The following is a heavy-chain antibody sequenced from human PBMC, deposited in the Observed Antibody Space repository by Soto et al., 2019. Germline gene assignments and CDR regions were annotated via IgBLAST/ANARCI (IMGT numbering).Heavy chain of an antibody. CDR3: AAGGGYDPNPFDY. Sequence: GASVKVSCKASGFTFTSSAMQWVRQARGQRLEWIGWIVVGSGNTNYAQKFQERVTITRDMSTSTAYMELSSLRSEDTAVYYCAAGGGYDPNPFDYWGQGTLVTVSS. D-gene: IGHD3-22*01. CDR1: GFTFTSSA. CDR2: IVVGSGNT. V-gene: IGHV1-58*02. J-gene: IGHJ4*02.